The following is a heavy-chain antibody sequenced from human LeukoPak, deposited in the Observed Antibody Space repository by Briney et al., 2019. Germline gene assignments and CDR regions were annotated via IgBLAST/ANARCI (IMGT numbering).Heavy chain of an antibody. CDR2: MYYSGST. CDR1: GGSISSSPYF. V-gene: IGHV4-39*01. J-gene: IGHJ4*02. CDR3: ARQAADY. Sequence: SETLSLTCTVSGGSISSSPYFWGWLRPPPGKGLEWIGTMYYSGSTYYNPSLKSRVTISVDTSKNQFSLELSSVTAADTAVYYCARQAADYWGQGTLVTVSS. D-gene: IGHD6-25*01.